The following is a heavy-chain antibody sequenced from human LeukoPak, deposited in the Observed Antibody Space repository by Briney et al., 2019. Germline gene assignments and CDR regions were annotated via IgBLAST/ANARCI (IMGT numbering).Heavy chain of an antibody. J-gene: IGHJ4*02. CDR1: GGSISSYY. V-gene: IGHV4-59*01. CDR2: IYYSGNT. D-gene: IGHD1-26*01. Sequence: SETLSLTCTVSGGSISSYYWSWIRQPPGKGLEWIGYIYYSGNTSYNPSLKSRVTISVDTSKNQFSLKLIAVTAADTAVYYCARGRTRWGAADYWGQGTLVTVSS. CDR3: ARGRTRWGAADY.